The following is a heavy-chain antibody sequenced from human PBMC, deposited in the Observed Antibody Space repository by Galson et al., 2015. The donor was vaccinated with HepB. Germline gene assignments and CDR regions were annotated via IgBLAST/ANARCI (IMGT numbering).Heavy chain of an antibody. CDR3: AKGTYGSSWDFDF. Sequence: SLRLSCAASGFTFSSYAMTWVRQAPGKGLEWVSAISGSGGSTFYTDSLKGRFIISRDNSKNMLYLQMNSLRVEDTAVYYCAKGTYGSSWDFDFWGQGALVTVSS. CDR1: GFTFSSYA. D-gene: IGHD6-13*01. J-gene: IGHJ4*02. V-gene: IGHV3-23*01. CDR2: ISGSGGST.